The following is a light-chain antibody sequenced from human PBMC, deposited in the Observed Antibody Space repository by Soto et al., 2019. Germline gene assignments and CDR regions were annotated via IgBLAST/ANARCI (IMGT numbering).Light chain of an antibody. CDR2: STN. V-gene: IGLV8-61*01. CDR1: SGSVSTTYY. J-gene: IGLJ2*01. CDR3: MLYMGGVLVV. Sequence: QTVVTQEPSFSVSPGGTVTLTCGLTSGSVSTTYYPSWYQQTPGQAPRTLIYSTNIRSSGVPDSFSGSILGNKAALTITGAQADDESDYHCMLYMGGVLVVFGGGTKVTVL.